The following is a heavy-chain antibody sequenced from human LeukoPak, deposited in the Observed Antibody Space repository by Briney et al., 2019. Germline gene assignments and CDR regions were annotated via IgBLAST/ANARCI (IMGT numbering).Heavy chain of an antibody. CDR2: FTASGAT. Sequence: PGGSLRLSCAASGFTFSSYAMSWVRQAPGKGLEWVSTFTASGATYYADSVKGRFTISRDNAKNSLYLQMNSLRAEDTAVYYCASGIGELPFDYWGQGTLVTVSS. V-gene: IGHV3-23*01. J-gene: IGHJ4*02. CDR1: GFTFSSYA. D-gene: IGHD1-26*01. CDR3: ASGIGELPFDY.